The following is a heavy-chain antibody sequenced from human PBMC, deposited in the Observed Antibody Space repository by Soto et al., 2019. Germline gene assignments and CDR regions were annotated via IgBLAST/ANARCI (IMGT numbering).Heavy chain of an antibody. CDR2: ISAYNGNT. Sequence: QDQLVQSGGEVKKPGASVKVSCKASGYSFTNYGITWVRQAPGQGFEWMGWISAYNGNTNYAQKFQGRVTLTTDASTNTAYLELRSLRSDDTAVYYCARDRGVAPPVAGNTHYYYYMDVWGKGTTVTVSS. CDR3: ARDRGVAPPVAGNTHYYYYMDV. D-gene: IGHD6-19*01. CDR1: GYSFTNYG. V-gene: IGHV1-18*01. J-gene: IGHJ6*03.